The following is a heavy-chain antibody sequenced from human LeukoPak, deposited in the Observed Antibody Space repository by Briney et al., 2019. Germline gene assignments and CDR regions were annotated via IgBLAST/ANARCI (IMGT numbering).Heavy chain of an antibody. CDR1: GGSISSSSYY. Sequence: SETLSLTCTVSGGSISSSSYYWGWIRQPPGKGLEWIGSIYYSGSTYYNPSLKSRVTISVDTSKNQFSLKLSSVTASDTAVYYCARAAGAGSGTLSYWGHGTLVTVSP. D-gene: IGHD6-13*01. J-gene: IGHJ4*01. CDR2: IYYSGST. CDR3: ARAAGAGSGTLSY. V-gene: IGHV4-39*01.